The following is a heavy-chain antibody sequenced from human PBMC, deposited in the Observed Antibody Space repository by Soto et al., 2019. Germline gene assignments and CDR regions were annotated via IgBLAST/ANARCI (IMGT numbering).Heavy chain of an antibody. V-gene: IGHV4-31*03. CDR1: GDSISSRDYY. CDR3: ARAWGVALPFDS. Sequence: QVQLQESGPGLVKPSQTVSLTCNVSGDSISSRDYYWNWIRHHPGKGLEWIGYIYYSGSTYYNPSLNSRVTISVVTSKHQISLKLNSVTAADTAVYYCARAWGVALPFDSWGQGTLVTVSS. CDR2: IYYSGST. J-gene: IGHJ5*01. D-gene: IGHD3-10*01.